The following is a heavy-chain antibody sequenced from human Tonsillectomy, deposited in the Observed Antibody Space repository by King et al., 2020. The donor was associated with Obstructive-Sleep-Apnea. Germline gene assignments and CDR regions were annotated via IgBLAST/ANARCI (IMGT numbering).Heavy chain of an antibody. CDR3: ARSHVAAAHAFDI. CDR2: VNHSGST. D-gene: IGHD6-13*01. Sequence: VQLQQWGAGLLKPSETLSLTCAVYGGSFSGYYWSWIRQPPGKGLEWIGEVNHSGSTNYNPSLKSRVTISVDTSKNQFSLKLSSVTAADTAVYYCARSHVAAAHAFDIWGQGTMVTVSS. V-gene: IGHV4-34*01. CDR1: GGSFSGYY. J-gene: IGHJ3*02.